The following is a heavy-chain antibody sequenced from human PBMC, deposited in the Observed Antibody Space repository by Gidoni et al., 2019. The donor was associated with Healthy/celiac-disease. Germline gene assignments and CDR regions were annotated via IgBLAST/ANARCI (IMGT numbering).Heavy chain of an antibody. D-gene: IGHD1-26*01. CDR1: GGSSSSSSYY. CDR2: IYYSGST. Sequence: QLQLQESGPGLVQPSETISLTCTVSGGSSSSSSYYWGWIRQPPGKGLEWIGSIYYSGSTYYNPSLKSRVTISVDTSKNQFSLKLSSVTAADTAVYYCARHLVGATIYWGQGTLVTVSS. V-gene: IGHV4-39*01. J-gene: IGHJ4*02. CDR3: ARHLVGATIY.